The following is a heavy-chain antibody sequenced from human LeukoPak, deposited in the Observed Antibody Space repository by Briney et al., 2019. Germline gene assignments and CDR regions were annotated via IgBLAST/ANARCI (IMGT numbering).Heavy chain of an antibody. Sequence: PGRSLRLSCAASGFTFSSYGMHWVRQAPGKGLEWVANIKQDGGEKFYVDSGKGRFTISRDNAKNSLYLQMNSLRAEDTAVYYCAREDHSNYNYWGQGTLVTVSS. CDR1: GFTFSSYG. D-gene: IGHD4-11*01. CDR2: IKQDGGEK. V-gene: IGHV3-7*01. J-gene: IGHJ4*02. CDR3: AREDHSNYNY.